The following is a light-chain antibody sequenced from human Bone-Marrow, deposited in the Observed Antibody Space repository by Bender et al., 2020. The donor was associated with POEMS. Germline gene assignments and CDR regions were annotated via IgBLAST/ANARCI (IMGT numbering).Light chain of an antibody. V-gene: IGLV3-1*01. J-gene: IGLJ1*01. CDR1: NLRDKY. CDR3: QAWDTTSFYV. CDR2: QDK. Sequence: YDLTQPPSVSVSPGQTATISCSGDNLRDKYVCWYQQKAGQSPVLVIYQDKKRPSGIPERFSGSNSGNTATLTISGTQAMDEADYYCQAWDTTSFYVFGPGTKVTVL.